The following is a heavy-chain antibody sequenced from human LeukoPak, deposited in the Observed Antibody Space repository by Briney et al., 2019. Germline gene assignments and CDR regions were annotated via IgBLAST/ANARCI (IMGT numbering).Heavy chain of an antibody. CDR1: GYTFTGYY. J-gene: IGHJ6*02. Sequence: GASVKVSCKASGYTFTGYYMHWVRQAPGQGLEWMGWINPNSGGTNYAQKFQGWVTMTRDTSISTAYMELSRLRSDDTAVYYCARDRRYSYGYDSYYYGMDVWGQGTTVTVSS. V-gene: IGHV1-2*04. CDR3: ARDRRYSYGYDSYYYGMDV. D-gene: IGHD5-18*01. CDR2: INPNSGGT.